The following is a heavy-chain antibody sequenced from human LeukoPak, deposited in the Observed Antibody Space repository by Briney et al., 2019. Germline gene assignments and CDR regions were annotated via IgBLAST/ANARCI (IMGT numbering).Heavy chain of an antibody. CDR2: ISYDGSNR. Sequence: GGSLRLSCAASGFTFSSYGMHWVRQAPGKGLQWVAVISYDGSNRYYADSVKGRFTISRDKSKNTLFLHMNSLRAEDTAVYYCAKDVVVVTAMSPYYYYGMDVWGQGTTVTVSS. CDR1: GFTFSSYG. CDR3: AKDVVVVTAMSPYYYYGMDV. J-gene: IGHJ6*02. D-gene: IGHD2-21*02. V-gene: IGHV3-30*18.